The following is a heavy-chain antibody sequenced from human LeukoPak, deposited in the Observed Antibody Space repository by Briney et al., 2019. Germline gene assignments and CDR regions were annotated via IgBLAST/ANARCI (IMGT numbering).Heavy chain of an antibody. CDR2: VYYSGST. D-gene: IGHD3-3*01. CDR1: GGSVSSTSYY. V-gene: IGHV4-39*01. J-gene: IGHJ4*02. Sequence: SETPSLTCTVSGGSVSSTSYYWGWIRQPPGKGLEWIGTVYYSGSTYYNPSLKSRVTISVDTSKNQFSLKLSSVTAADTAVYYCARIVWSGNAGNFDYWGQGTLVTVSS. CDR3: ARIVWSGNAGNFDY.